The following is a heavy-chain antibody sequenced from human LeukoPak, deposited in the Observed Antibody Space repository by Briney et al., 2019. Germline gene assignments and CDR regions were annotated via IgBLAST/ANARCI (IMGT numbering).Heavy chain of an antibody. CDR2: ISSSGSTI. Sequence: GGSLRLSCAASGFTFSDYYMSWIRQAPGKGLEWVSYISSSGSTIYYADSVKGRFTISRDNAKNSLYLQMNSLRAEDTAVYYCARESGVYCSSTSCYRSTIFDYWGQGTLVTVSS. CDR1: GFTFSDYY. V-gene: IGHV3-11*04. CDR3: ARESGVYCSSTSCYRSTIFDY. D-gene: IGHD2-2*01. J-gene: IGHJ4*02.